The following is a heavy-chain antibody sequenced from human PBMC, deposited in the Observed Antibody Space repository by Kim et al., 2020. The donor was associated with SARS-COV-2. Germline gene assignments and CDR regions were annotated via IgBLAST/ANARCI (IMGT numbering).Heavy chain of an antibody. CDR3: AKDIDLDTAMVTNFDY. Sequence: GGSLRLSCAASGFTFSSYGMHWVRQAPGKGLEWVAVISYDGSNKYYADSVKGRFTISRDNSKNTLYLQMNSLRAEDTAVYYCAKDIDLDTAMVTNFDYWGQGTLVTVSS. CDR1: GFTFSSYG. J-gene: IGHJ4*02. D-gene: IGHD5-18*01. CDR2: ISYDGSNK. V-gene: IGHV3-30*18.